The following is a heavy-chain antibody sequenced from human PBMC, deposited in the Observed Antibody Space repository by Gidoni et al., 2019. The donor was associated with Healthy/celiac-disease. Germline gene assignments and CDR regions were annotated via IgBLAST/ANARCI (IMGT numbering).Heavy chain of an antibody. D-gene: IGHD3-22*01. V-gene: IGHV4-39*01. CDR3: ARHYYDSSGYYYSLHDAFDI. CDR2: IYYSGST. J-gene: IGHJ3*02. Sequence: QLQLQESGPGLVKPSETLSLTCTVSGGSISSSSYYWGWIRQPPGKGLEWIGSIYYSGSTYYNPSLKSRVTISVDTSKNQFSLKLSSVTAADTAVYYCARHYYDSSGYYYSLHDAFDIWGQGTMVTVSS. CDR1: GGSISSSSYY.